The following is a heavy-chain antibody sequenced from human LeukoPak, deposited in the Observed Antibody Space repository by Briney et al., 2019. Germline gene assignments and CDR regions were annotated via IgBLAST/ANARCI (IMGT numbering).Heavy chain of an antibody. Sequence: PGGSLRLSCAAPGIPFSSYCMHWLRQAPGKGLEWVAFIWYDGSNKYYADSVKGRFTISRDNAKNSLFLQMNSLRAEDTAVYYCESGRMAVAGSYEYWGQGTLVTVSS. V-gene: IGHV3-33*03. CDR2: IWYDGSNK. J-gene: IGHJ4*02. CDR1: GIPFSSYC. D-gene: IGHD6-19*01. CDR3: ESGRMAVAGSYEY.